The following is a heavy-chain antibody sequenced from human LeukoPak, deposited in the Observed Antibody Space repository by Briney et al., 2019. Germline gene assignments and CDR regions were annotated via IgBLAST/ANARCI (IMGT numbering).Heavy chain of an antibody. CDR1: GGSISGYY. CDR2: IYAGGTS. CDR3: ARSPPAPKEFDY. J-gene: IGHJ4*02. D-gene: IGHD2-2*01. Sequence: PSETLSLTCTVAGGSISGYYWSWIRQPPGKGLEWIGYIYAGGTSNYIPSLKSRVTISIDTCRNQFSLKLTSVTAADTAVYYCARSPPAPKEFDYWGQGTLVTVSS. V-gene: IGHV4-4*09.